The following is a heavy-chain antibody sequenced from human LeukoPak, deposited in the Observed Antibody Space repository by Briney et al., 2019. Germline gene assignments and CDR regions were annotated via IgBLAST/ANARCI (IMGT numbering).Heavy chain of an antibody. V-gene: IGHV4-61*08. CDR1: GGSISSGGYY. CDR2: IYYSGST. D-gene: IGHD3-22*01. Sequence: SETLSLTCTVSGGSISSGGYYWSWIRQHPGKGLEWIAHIYYSGSTYYNPSLKSRVTISVDTSKNQLSLKLSSVTAADTAVYYCARGDYYDSSGYYYGMDVWGQGTTVTVSS. CDR3: ARGDYYDSSGYYYGMDV. J-gene: IGHJ6*02.